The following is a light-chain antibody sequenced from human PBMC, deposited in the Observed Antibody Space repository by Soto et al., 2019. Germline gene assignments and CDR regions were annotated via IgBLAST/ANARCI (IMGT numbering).Light chain of an antibody. CDR1: SSDVGYYNY. J-gene: IGLJ1*01. V-gene: IGLV2-14*01. Sequence: QSVLTQPASVSGSPGQSITISCTGTSSDVGYYNYVSWYQQHPGKAPKLIIYEVSNRPSGVSDRFSGSKSGSTASLTISGLQAEDEADYYCSSYTTSSTDVFGTATKVTVL. CDR2: EVS. CDR3: SSYTTSSTDV.